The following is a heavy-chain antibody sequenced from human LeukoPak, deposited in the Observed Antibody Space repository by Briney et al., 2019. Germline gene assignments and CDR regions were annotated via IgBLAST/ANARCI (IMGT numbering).Heavy chain of an antibody. J-gene: IGHJ6*03. CDR3: AREGGTYYDFWSGYYMGDYYYMDV. CDR2: ISSSRSTI. V-gene: IGHV3-48*04. D-gene: IGHD3-3*01. CDR1: GFTFSSYS. Sequence: GGSLRLSCAASGFTFSSYSMNWVRQAPGKGPEWVSYISSSRSTIYYADSVKGRFTISRDNAKNSLYLQMNSLRAEDTAVYYCAREGGTYYDFWSGYYMGDYYYMDVWGKGTTVTVSS.